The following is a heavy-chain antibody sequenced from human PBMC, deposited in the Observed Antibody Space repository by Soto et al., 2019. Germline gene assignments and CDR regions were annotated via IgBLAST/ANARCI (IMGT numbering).Heavy chain of an antibody. Sequence: GRSLRLSCAASGFTFSSYGMHWVHHAPGKGLEWVAVISYDGSNKYYADSVKGRFTISRDNSKNTLYLQMNSLRAEDTAVYYCSHNKNAFARGHSRYRRQG. D-gene: IGHD3-16*01. V-gene: IGHV3-30*03. CDR2: ISYDGSNK. CDR1: GFTFSSYG. CDR3: SHNKNAFARGHSRY. J-gene: IGHJ4*02.